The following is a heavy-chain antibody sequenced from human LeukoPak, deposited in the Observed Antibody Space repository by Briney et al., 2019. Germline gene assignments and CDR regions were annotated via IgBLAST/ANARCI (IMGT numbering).Heavy chain of an antibody. J-gene: IGHJ4*02. CDR1: GYSISSGYY. CDR3: ASRYGSGSYGFDY. CDR2: IYHSGST. V-gene: IGHV4-38-2*02. D-gene: IGHD3-10*01. Sequence: PSETLSLTCTVSGYSISSGYYWGWIRQPPGKGLEGIGSIYHSGSTYYNPSLKSRVTISVDTSKNQFSLKLSSVTAADTAVYYCASRYGSGSYGFDYWGQGTLVTVSS.